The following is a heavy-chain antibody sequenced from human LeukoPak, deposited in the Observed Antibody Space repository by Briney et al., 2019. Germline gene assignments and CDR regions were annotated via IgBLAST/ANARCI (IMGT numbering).Heavy chain of an antibody. V-gene: IGHV3-43*02. CDR1: GYTFDDNA. J-gene: IGHJ6*02. CDR2: ISGDGGTI. CDR3: AKDQFGSGSYSLGGMDV. D-gene: IGHD3-10*01. Sequence: GGSLRLSCAASGYTFDDNAMHWVRQAPGKGLEWVSLISGDGGTIYYADSEKGRFTISRDNSKNSLYLQMNSLRTEDTALYYCAKDQFGSGSYSLGGMDVWGQGTTVTVSS.